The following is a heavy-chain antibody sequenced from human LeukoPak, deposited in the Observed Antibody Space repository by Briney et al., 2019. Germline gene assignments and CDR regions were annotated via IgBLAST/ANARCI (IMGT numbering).Heavy chain of an antibody. D-gene: IGHD1-1*01. Sequence: PGGSLRLSCAVSGLTINANYMSWVRRAPGKGLEWVSVLYSAGGTYYADFVKGRFIISRDNSRNTLYLQMNSLTVEDTAVYFCARDRALAQFDYWGQGTLVTVSS. J-gene: IGHJ4*02. CDR3: ARDRALAQFDY. V-gene: IGHV3-53*01. CDR2: LYSAGGT. CDR1: GLTINANY.